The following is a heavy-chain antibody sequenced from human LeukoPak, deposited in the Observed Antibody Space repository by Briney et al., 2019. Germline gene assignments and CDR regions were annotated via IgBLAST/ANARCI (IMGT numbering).Heavy chain of an antibody. V-gene: IGHV3-74*03. CDR2: ITSDGTST. CDR3: ARGKDIVVVPAAMYNWFDP. D-gene: IGHD2-2*01. J-gene: IGHJ5*02. CDR1: EFSFSTTW. Sequence: GGSLRLSCAASEFSFSTTWMHWVRQPPGQGLVWVARITSDGTSTSYAESVKGRFTISRDNAKNTLYLQMNSLRAEDTAVYYCARGKDIVVVPAAMYNWFDPWGQGTLVTVSS.